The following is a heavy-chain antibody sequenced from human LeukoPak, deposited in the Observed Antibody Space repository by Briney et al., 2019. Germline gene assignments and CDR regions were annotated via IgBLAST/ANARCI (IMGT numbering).Heavy chain of an antibody. D-gene: IGHD4-17*01. CDR1: GFTVSSNY. V-gene: IGHV3-53*01. CDR3: ARDADYGVGYGMDV. Sequence: GGSLRLSCAASGFTVSSNYMNWIRQAPGKGLEWVSVIYSGGGTYYADSVKGRFTISRDNSKNTLYLQMISLRAEDTAVYYCARDADYGVGYGMDVWGQGTTVTVSS. J-gene: IGHJ6*02. CDR2: IYSGGGT.